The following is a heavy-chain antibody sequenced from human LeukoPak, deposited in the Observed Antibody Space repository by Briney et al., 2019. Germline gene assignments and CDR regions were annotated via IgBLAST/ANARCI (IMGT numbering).Heavy chain of an antibody. CDR3: AGGVGACLWR. D-gene: IGHD1-26*01. J-gene: IGHJ4*02. V-gene: IGHV4-38-2*02. CDR2: IYYSGST. CDR1: GYSISSGYY. Sequence: PSETLSLTCTVSGYSISSGYYWGWIRQPPGKGLEWIGYIYYSGSTNYNPSLRSRVTISVDTSKNQFSLKLSSVTAADTAVYYCAGGVGACLWRWGQGTLVTVSS.